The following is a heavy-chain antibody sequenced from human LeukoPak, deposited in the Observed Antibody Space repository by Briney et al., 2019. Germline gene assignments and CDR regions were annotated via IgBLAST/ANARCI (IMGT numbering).Heavy chain of an antibody. J-gene: IGHJ4*02. D-gene: IGHD6-6*01. CDR1: GFTFSSYA. Sequence: GGSLRLSCAASGFTFSSYAMSWVRQAPGKGLEWVSIISGSGGSTYFADSLKGRFTISRDNSKNTLYLQMNSLRAEDTAVYYCAKVSTWSYLYFDYWGQGTLVTVSS. V-gene: IGHV3-23*01. CDR2: ISGSGGST. CDR3: AKVSTWSYLYFDY.